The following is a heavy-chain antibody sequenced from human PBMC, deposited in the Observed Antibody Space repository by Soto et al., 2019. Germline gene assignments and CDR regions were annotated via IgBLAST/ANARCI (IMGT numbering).Heavy chain of an antibody. CDR1: GFTFSSYA. V-gene: IGHV3-23*01. J-gene: IGHJ6*02. CDR3: AKLTYCTNGVCYRLYYYYGMDV. D-gene: IGHD2-8*01. CDR2: ISGSGGST. Sequence: EVQLLESGGGLVQLGGSLRLSCAASGFTFSSYAMSWVRQAPGKGLEWVSAISGSGGSTYYADSVKGRFTISRDNSKNTLYLQMNSLRAEDTAVYYCAKLTYCTNGVCYRLYYYYGMDVWGQGTTVTVSS.